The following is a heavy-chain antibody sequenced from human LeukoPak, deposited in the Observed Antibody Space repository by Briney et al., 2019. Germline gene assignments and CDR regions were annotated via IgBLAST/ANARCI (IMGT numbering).Heavy chain of an antibody. CDR1: GGSISSNSYY. Sequence: KSSETLSLTCAVSGGSISSNSYYWGWIRQPPGKGLEWIGSIYYSGSTYYNPSLKSRVTISVDTSKNQFSLKLSSVTAADTAVYYCARTRYYCNSRSYGAPYYFDYWGQGTLVTVSS. J-gene: IGHJ4*02. CDR2: IYYSGST. D-gene: IGHD3-10*01. CDR3: ARTRYYCNSRSYGAPYYFDY. V-gene: IGHV4-39*01.